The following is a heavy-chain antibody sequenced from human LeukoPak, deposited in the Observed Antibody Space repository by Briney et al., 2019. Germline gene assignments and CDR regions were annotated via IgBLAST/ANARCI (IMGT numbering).Heavy chain of an antibody. CDR2: ISSNGGST. D-gene: IGHD1-26*01. Sequence: GRSLRLSCAASGFTFSSYAMHWVRHAPGKGLEYVSGISSNGGSTKYANCVKGRFTISRDNTRNTLYLQMGSLRVQDMVVYYCARELRGSNAYCGEGALVSVSS. CDR3: ARELRGSNAY. CDR1: GFTFSSYA. V-gene: IGHV3-64*01. J-gene: IGHJ4*02.